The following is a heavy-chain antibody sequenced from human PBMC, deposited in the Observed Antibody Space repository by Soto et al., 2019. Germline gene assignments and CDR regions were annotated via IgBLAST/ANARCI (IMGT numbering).Heavy chain of an antibody. D-gene: IGHD3-22*01. Sequence: SETLSLTCTVSGGSISSYYWSWIRQPPGKGLEWIGYIYYSGSTNYNPSLKSRVTISVDTSKNQFSLKLSSVTAADTAVYYCARGPYYYDSSGYFDYWGQGTLVTVSS. CDR3: ARGPYYYDSSGYFDY. V-gene: IGHV4-59*01. J-gene: IGHJ4*02. CDR2: IYYSGST. CDR1: GGSISSYY.